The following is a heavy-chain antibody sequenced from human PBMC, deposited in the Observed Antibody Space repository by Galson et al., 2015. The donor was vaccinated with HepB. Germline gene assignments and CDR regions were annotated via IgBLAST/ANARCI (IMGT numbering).Heavy chain of an antibody. Sequence: SLRLSCAASGFTFSTYAMSWVRQAPGKGLEWVSTISGSGGTTYYADAVKGRFTISRDNSKNMVYLQMNSLRAEDTAVYYCAKRATSPPVHTNFGMDVWGQGTTVTVSS. J-gene: IGHJ6*02. CDR2: ISGSGGTT. V-gene: IGHV3-23*01. CDR3: AKRATSPPVHTNFGMDV. CDR1: GFTFSTYA.